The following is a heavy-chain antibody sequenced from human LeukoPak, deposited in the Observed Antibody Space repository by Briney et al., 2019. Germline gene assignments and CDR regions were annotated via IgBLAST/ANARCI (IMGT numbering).Heavy chain of an antibody. D-gene: IGHD3-10*01. CDR1: GGSISNYY. CDR3: ARTSARGAQFDY. J-gene: IGHJ4*02. CDR2: IYASGST. V-gene: IGHV4-4*07. Sequence: PSETLSLTCTVSGGSISNYYWSWIRQPAGMGLEWIGRIYASGSTNYNPSLESRVTMSVDTSNNQFSLNLSSVTAADTAVYYCARTSARGAQFDYWGQGTLVTVSS.